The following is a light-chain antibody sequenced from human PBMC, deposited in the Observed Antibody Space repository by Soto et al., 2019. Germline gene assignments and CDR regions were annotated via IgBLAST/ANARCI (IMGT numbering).Light chain of an antibody. CDR2: GAS. Sequence: DIQMTQSPSTLSASVGDRVTITCRASQSISYWLAWYQQRPRKAPKLLIFGASSLESGVPSRFSGSGSGTEFTLTISSLQPDDFATYYCHQYATSSPTVGQGNKLEIK. V-gene: IGKV1-5*01. CDR3: HQYATSSPT. CDR1: QSISYW. J-gene: IGKJ2*01.